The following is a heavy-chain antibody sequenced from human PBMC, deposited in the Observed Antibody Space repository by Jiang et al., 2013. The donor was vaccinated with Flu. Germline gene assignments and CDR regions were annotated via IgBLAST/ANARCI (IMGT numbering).Heavy chain of an antibody. D-gene: IGHD3-10*01. CDR3: ARDRREELGGVQGVNFDY. J-gene: IGHJ4*02. Sequence: SGGTFSSYTISWVRQAPGQGLEWMGRIIPILGIANYAQKFQGRVTITADKSTSTAYMELSSLRSEDTAVYYCARDRREELGGVQGVNFDYWGQGTLVTVSS. CDR2: IIPILGIA. V-gene: IGHV1-69*04. CDR1: GGTFSSYT.